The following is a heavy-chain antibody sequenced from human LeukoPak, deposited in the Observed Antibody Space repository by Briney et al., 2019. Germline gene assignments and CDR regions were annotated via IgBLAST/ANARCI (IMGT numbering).Heavy chain of an antibody. J-gene: IGHJ4*02. D-gene: IGHD5/OR15-5a*01. CDR3: ARGPSRFDY. V-gene: IGHV4-34*01. CDR2: INHSGST. CDR1: GGSFSGYY. Sequence: SXTLSLTCAVYGGSFSGYYWSWIRQPPGKGLEWIGEINHSGSTNYNPSLKSRVTISVDTSKNQFSLKLSSVTAADTAVYYCARGPSRFDYWGQGTLVTVSS.